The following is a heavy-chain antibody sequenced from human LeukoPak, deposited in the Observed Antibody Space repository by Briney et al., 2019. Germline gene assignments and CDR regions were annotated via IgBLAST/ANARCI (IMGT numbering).Heavy chain of an antibody. CDR2: INPNSGGT. CDR3: ARDRLRGYSYGYDAFDI. D-gene: IGHD5-18*01. Sequence: GASVKVSCKASGYTFTGHYMHWVRQAPGQGLEWMGWINPNSGGTNYAQKFQGRVTMTRDTSISTAYMELSRLRSDDTAVYYCARDRLRGYSYGYDAFDIWGQGTMVTVSS. V-gene: IGHV1-2*02. CDR1: GYTFTGHY. J-gene: IGHJ3*02.